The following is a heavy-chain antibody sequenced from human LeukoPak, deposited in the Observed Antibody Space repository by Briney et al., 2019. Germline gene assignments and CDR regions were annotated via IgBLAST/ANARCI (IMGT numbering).Heavy chain of an antibody. Sequence: GGSLRLSCAASGFTFDDYAMHWVRQAPGKGLEWVSGISWNSGSIGYADSVKGRSTISRDNAKNSLYLQMNSLRADDTAVYYCARGALYQYYMDVWGKGTTVTVSS. CDR3: ARGALYQYYMDV. CDR2: ISWNSGSI. J-gene: IGHJ6*03. V-gene: IGHV3-9*01. CDR1: GFTFDDYA.